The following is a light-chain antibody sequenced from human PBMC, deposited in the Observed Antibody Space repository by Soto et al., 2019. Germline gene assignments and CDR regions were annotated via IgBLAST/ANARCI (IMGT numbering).Light chain of an antibody. CDR1: QSVGSNY. CDR3: QEYGSSRT. Sequence: EIVLTQSPGTLSLSPGESVTLSCRASQSVGSNYLAWYQQKPGQAPRLLIYGASNRATGIPDRFSGSGSGTDFSLTISRLEPEDFAVYYCQEYGSSRTFGQGTKVEIE. CDR2: GAS. J-gene: IGKJ1*01. V-gene: IGKV3-20*01.